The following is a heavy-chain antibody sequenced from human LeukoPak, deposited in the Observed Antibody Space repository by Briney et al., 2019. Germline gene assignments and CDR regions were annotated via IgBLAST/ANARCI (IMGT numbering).Heavy chain of an antibody. CDR2: ISWNSGSI. CDR1: GFTFDDYA. J-gene: IGHJ4*02. CDR3: AKEPGEGGDYVDYFDY. V-gene: IGHV3-9*01. Sequence: GGSLRLSCAASGFTFDDYAMHWVRQAPGKGLEWVSGISWNSGSIGYADSVKGRFTISRDNAKNSLYLQMNSLRAEDTALYYCAKEPGEGGDYVDYFDYWGQGTLVTVSS. D-gene: IGHD4-17*01.